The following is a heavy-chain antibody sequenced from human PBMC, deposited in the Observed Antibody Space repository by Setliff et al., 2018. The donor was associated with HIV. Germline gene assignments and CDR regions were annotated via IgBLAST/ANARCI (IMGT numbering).Heavy chain of an antibody. Sequence: KPSETLSLTCKVSGAPISSYYWNWIRQPPGKGLEWIGYIYNSGYSNSKHSLKSRVTISLDTSKNQFSLKLSSVTAADTAVYYCARGDGYRANDAYYDTGMDVWGQGITVTVSS. CDR2: IYNSGYS. CDR1: GAPISSYY. D-gene: IGHD5-12*01. J-gene: IGHJ6*02. CDR3: ARGDGYRANDAYYDTGMDV. V-gene: IGHV4-59*01.